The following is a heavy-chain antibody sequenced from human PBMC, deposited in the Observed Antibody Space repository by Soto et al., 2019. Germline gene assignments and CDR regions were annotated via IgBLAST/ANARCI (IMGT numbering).Heavy chain of an antibody. J-gene: IGHJ4*02. CDR3: AHSAQWLHYFDY. CDR2: IFWDDDK. D-gene: IGHD6-19*01. CDR1: GFSLSTNGVG. Sequence: QITLKESGPTLVKPTQTLTLTCTFSGFSLSTNGVGVGWIRQPPGKALEWLALIFWDDDKKYSPSLMSRLTITKDTSKNQVVLTMTNMDPVDTATYYCAHSAQWLHYFDYWGQGTLVTVSS. V-gene: IGHV2-5*02.